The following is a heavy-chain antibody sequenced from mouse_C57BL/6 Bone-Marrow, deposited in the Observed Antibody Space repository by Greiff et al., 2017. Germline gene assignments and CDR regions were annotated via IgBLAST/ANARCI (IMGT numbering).Heavy chain of an antibody. CDR2: INPNNGGT. CDR1: GYTFTDYY. Sequence: EVQLQQSGPELVKPGASVKISCKASGYTFTDYYMNWVKQSHGKSLEWIGDINPNNGGTSYNQKFKGKATLTVDKSSSTAYMELRSLTSEDSAVYYCAIWGITTGRDYAMDYWGQGTSVTVSS. J-gene: IGHJ4*01. CDR3: AIWGITTGRDYAMDY. V-gene: IGHV1-26*01. D-gene: IGHD2-4*01.